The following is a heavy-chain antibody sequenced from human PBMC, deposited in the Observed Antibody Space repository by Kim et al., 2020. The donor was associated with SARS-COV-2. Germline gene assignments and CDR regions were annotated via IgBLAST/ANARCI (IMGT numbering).Heavy chain of an antibody. CDR1: GGSISSYY. D-gene: IGHD6-13*01. J-gene: IGHJ4*02. CDR3: AGGPDSSTWSKYDY. CDR2: VQTSGST. Sequence: SETLSLTCTVSGGSISSYYCSWIRQPAGKGLEWIGRVQTSGSTNYNPSLKSRVTMSVDTSKTQFSLRLTSVTAADTAVYYCAGGPDSSTWSKYDYWGQGTLVTVSS. V-gene: IGHV4-4*07.